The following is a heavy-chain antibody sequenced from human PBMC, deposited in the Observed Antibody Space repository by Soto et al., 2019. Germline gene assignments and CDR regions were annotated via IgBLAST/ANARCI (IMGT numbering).Heavy chain of an antibody. CDR3: AKVSRGIGVAPAALN. J-gene: IGHJ4*02. V-gene: IGHV3-23*01. CDR2: ISGSGGST. D-gene: IGHD2-2*01. CDR1: GHTFHNYA. Sequence: EVQLLESGGGLEQPGGSLRLSCVGSGHTFHNYAMTWVRQAPGKGLEWVSGISGSGGSTYYADSVRGRFTISRDDSKNTLYLQMNSLRTEDTAVYYCAKVSRGIGVAPAALNWGQGPLVTVSS.